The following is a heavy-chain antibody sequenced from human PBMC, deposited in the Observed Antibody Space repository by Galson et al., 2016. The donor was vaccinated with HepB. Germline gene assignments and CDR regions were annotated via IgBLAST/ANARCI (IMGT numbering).Heavy chain of an antibody. D-gene: IGHD5-24*01. J-gene: IGHJ4*02. V-gene: IGHV1-69*06. Sequence: SVKVSCKASGVTFSSYAISWVRQAPGQGLEWMGRIIPIFGTANYAQKFQGRVTITADKSTNTAYMELSSLRSEDTAVYYCARGPQAEISFDCWGQGTLVTVSS. CDR2: IIPIFGTA. CDR3: ARGPQAEISFDC. CDR1: GVTFSSYA.